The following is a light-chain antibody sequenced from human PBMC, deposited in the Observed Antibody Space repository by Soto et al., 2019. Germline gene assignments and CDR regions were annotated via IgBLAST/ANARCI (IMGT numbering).Light chain of an antibody. CDR3: QQYDDWPTT. CDR1: QSVSSN. CDR2: GAS. Sequence: RVMTQSPATVSVSPGERATLSCRASQSVSSNLAWYQQKRGQAPRLLIYGASTRDTGIPARFSGSGSGTEFTLTISRLQSEDFAVYYCQQYDDWPTTFGQGTKVDIK. J-gene: IGKJ1*01. V-gene: IGKV3-15*01.